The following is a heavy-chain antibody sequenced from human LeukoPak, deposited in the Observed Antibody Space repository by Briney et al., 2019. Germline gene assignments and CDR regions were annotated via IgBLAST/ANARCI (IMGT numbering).Heavy chain of an antibody. D-gene: IGHD5-18*01. Sequence: SGTLSLTCAVSGGSISSSNWWSWVRQPPGKGLEWIGEIYHSGSTNYNPSLKSRVTISVDKSKNQFSLKLSSATAADTAVYYCARYRGYSYGYYFDYWGQGTLVTVSS. V-gene: IGHV4-4*02. J-gene: IGHJ4*02. CDR1: GGSISSSNW. CDR2: IYHSGST. CDR3: ARYRGYSYGYYFDY.